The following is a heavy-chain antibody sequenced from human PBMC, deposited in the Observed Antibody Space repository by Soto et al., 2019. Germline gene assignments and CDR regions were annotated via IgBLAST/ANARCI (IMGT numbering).Heavy chain of an antibody. CDR1: GFTFDDYG. D-gene: IGHD3-16*01. J-gene: IGHJ3*02. CDR2: INWNGGST. V-gene: IGHV3-20*01. CDR3: ARAVRYSYDAFDI. Sequence: GGSLRLSCAASGFTFDDYGMSWVRQAPGKGLEWVSGINWNGGSTGYADSVRGRFTISRDNAKNSLYLQMNSLRAEDTALYHCARAVRYSYDAFDIWGQGTMVTVSS.